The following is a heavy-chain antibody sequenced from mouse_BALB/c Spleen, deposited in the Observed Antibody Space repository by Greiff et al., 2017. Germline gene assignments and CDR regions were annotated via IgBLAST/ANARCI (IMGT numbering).Heavy chain of an antibody. J-gene: IGHJ4*01. CDR2: IYPGNSDT. CDR1: GYTFTSYW. CDR3: TIYYDYDGRELDAMDY. Sequence: EVQLQQSGTVLARPGASVKMSCKASGYTFTSYWMHWVKQRPGQGLEWIGAIYPGNSDTSYNQKFKGKAKLTAVTSTSTAYMELSSLTNEDSAVYYCTIYYDYDGRELDAMDYWGQGTSVTVSS. D-gene: IGHD2-4*01. V-gene: IGHV1-5*01.